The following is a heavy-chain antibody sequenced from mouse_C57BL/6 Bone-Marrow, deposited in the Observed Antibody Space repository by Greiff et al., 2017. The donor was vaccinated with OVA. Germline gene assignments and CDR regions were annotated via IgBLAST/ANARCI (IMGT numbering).Heavy chain of an antibody. V-gene: IGHV1-61*01. D-gene: IGHD1-1*01. CDR1: GYTFTSYW. J-gene: IGHJ4*01. CDR3: ARKVFPGGVDAMDY. CDR2: IYPSDSET. Sequence: QVQLQQPGAELVRPGSSVKLSCKASGYTFTSYWMDWVKQRPGQGLEWIGNIYPSDSETHYNQKFKDKATLTVDKSSSTAYMQLSSLTSEDSAVDYCARKVFPGGVDAMDYWGQGTSVTVSS.